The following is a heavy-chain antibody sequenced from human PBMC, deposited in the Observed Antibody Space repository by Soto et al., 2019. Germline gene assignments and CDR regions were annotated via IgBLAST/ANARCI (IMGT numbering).Heavy chain of an antibody. CDR3: ARGGRWLQSRLDY. D-gene: IGHD5-12*01. J-gene: IGHJ4*02. CDR1: GGSFSGYY. V-gene: IGHV4-34*01. Sequence: SSETLSLTCAVYGGSFSGYYWSWIRQPPGKGLEWIGEINHSGSTNYNPSLKSRVTISVDTSKNQFSLKLSSVTAADTAVYYCARGGRWLQSRLDYWGQRTLVTVSS. CDR2: INHSGST.